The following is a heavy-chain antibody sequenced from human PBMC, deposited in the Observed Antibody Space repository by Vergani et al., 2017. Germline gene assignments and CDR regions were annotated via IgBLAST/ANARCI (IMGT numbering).Heavy chain of an antibody. CDR1: GGTFSSYA. V-gene: IGHV1-69*12. J-gene: IGHJ4*02. D-gene: IGHD3-22*01. CDR3: ARDRQGNLGDGSSGYYYCYYDC. CDR2: IIPIFVTA. Sequence: QVQLVQSGAEVKKPGSSVKVSCKASGGTFSSYAISWVRQAPGQGLEWMGGIIPIFVTANYAQKFQGRVTITADESTSTAYMELSSLRSEDTAVYYCARDRQGNLGDGSSGYYYCYYDCWDQGTLVIVSA.